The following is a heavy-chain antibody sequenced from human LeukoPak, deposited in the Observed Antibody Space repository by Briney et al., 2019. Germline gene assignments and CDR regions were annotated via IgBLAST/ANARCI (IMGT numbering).Heavy chain of an antibody. CDR3: ARGPCSGGSCYSGHYYYGMDV. Sequence: PSETLSLTCTVSGGSVSSGSYYWSWIRQPPGKGLEWIGYIYYSGSTNYNPSLKSRVTISVDTSKNQFSLKLSSVTAADTAVYYCARGPCSGGSCYSGHYYYGMDVWGQGTTVTVSS. V-gene: IGHV4-61*01. J-gene: IGHJ6*02. D-gene: IGHD2-15*01. CDR2: IYYSGST. CDR1: GGSVSSGSYY.